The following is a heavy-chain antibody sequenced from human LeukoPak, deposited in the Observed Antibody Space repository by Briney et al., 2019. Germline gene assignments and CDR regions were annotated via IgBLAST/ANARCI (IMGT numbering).Heavy chain of an antibody. CDR3: AGGTGFIIKD. CDR1: GFTFSLYW. V-gene: IGHV3-7*03. CDR2: IKQDGSEK. D-gene: IGHD3-9*01. Sequence: GGSLRLSCAASGFTFSLYWMNWVRRAPGKGLEWVANIKQDGSEKNYVDSVRGRFTISRDNAKNSLYLQMNNLRVEDTAMYYCAGGTGFIIKDWGQGTLVTVSS. J-gene: IGHJ4*02.